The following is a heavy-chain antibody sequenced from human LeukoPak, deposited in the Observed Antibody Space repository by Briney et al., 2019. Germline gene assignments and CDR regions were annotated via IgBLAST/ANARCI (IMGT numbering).Heavy chain of an antibody. Sequence: GGSLRLSCAASGFTFSSYSMNWVRQAPGKGLEWVSSISSSSSYIYYADSVKGRFTISRDNAKNSLYLQMNSLRAEDTAVYYCASDLVVPAATADAFDIWGQGTMVTVSS. J-gene: IGHJ3*02. CDR1: GFTFSSYS. CDR3: ASDLVVPAATADAFDI. V-gene: IGHV3-21*01. D-gene: IGHD2-2*01. CDR2: ISSSSSYI.